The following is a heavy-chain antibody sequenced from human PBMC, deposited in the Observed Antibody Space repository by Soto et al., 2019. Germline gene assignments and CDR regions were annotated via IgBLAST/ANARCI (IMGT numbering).Heavy chain of an antibody. V-gene: IGHV3-21*01. CDR2: ISSSSSYI. J-gene: IGHJ4*02. CDR1: GFTFSSYS. Sequence: GGSLRLSCAASGFTFSSYSMNWVRQAAGKGLEWVSSISSSSSYIYYADSVKGRFTISRDNAKNSPYLQMNSLRAEDAAVYYCARESRYCSGGSCYSGLDYWGQGTLVTVSS. D-gene: IGHD2-15*01. CDR3: ARESRYCSGGSCYSGLDY.